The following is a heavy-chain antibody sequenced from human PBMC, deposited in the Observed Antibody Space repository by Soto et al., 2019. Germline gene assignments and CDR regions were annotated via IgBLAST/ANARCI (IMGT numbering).Heavy chain of an antibody. CDR2: INSDGSST. D-gene: IGHD3-3*01. CDR1: GFTFSSYW. Sequence: GGSLRLSCAASGFTFSSYWMHWVRQAPGKGLVWVSRINSDGSSTSYADSVKGRFTISRDNAKNTLYLQMNSLRAGDTAVYYCAREGYYDFWSGPFDPWGQGTLVTVSS. J-gene: IGHJ5*02. CDR3: AREGYYDFWSGPFDP. V-gene: IGHV3-74*01.